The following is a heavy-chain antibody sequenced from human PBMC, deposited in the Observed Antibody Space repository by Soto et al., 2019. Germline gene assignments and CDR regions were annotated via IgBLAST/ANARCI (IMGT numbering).Heavy chain of an antibody. CDR1: GFTFSDYY. J-gene: IGHJ6*02. Sequence: QVQLVESGGGLVKPGGSLRLSCEDSGFTFSDYYMSWIRQAPGKGLEWVSYISGSGSTVNYADSVKGRFTISRDNAKKSLYLQMKSLRGEDTALYYCARVVVGSQLPYYYGMDVWGQGATVTVSS. V-gene: IGHV3-11*01. D-gene: IGHD1-26*01. CDR3: ARVVVGSQLPYYYGMDV. CDR2: ISGSGSTV.